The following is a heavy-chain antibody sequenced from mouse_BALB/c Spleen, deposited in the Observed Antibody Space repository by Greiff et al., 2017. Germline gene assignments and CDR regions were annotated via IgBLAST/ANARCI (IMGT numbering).Heavy chain of an antibody. J-gene: IGHJ1*01. D-gene: IGHD1-1*01. CDR3: ARAGYGRSYWYFDV. Sequence: VQLQQSGAELVKPGASVKLSCTASGFNIKDTYMHWVKQRPEQGLEWIGRIDPANGKTKYDPKFQGKATITADTSSNTAYLQLSSLTSEDTAVYYCARAGYGRSYWYFDVWGAGTTVTVSS. CDR1: GFNIKDTY. CDR2: IDPANGKT. V-gene: IGHV14-3*02.